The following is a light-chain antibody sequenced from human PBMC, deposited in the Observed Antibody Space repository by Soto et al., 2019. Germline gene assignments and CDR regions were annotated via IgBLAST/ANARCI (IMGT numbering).Light chain of an antibody. CDR3: QHYNGYPYT. Sequence: EIVLTQSPGTLSLSPGEGATLSCRASQSVGGTFLAWYQQKGGQAPRLLIHGASNRATGIPDRFSGSGSGTDFTLTISRLEPEDFATYFCQHYNGYPYTFGPGTKLEI. J-gene: IGKJ2*01. V-gene: IGKV3-20*01. CDR2: GAS. CDR1: QSVGGTF.